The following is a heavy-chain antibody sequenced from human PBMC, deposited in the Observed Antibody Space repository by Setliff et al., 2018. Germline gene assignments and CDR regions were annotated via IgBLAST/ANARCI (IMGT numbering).Heavy chain of an antibody. CDR2: IKQDGSEK. CDR3: ARRYYGSGSYLLPYMDV. CDR1: GFTFSSYW. Sequence: GGSLRLSCAASGFTFSSYWMSWVRQAPGKGLEWVANIKQDGSEKYYVDSVKGRFTISRDNAKNTLYLQMNGLRAEDTAVYYCARRYYGSGSYLLPYMDVWGKGTTVTVSS. D-gene: IGHD3-10*01. J-gene: IGHJ6*03. V-gene: IGHV3-7*01.